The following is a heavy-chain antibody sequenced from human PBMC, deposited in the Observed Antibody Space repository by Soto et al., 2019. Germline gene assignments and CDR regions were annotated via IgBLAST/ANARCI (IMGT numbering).Heavy chain of an antibody. Sequence: PSETLSLTCTFSGGSISSYYWSWIRQPPGKGLEWIGYIYYSGSINYNPSLKSRVTISVDTSKNQFSLKLSSVTAADTAVYYCARSGSGWYYYYGMDVWGQGTTVTVSS. V-gene: IGHV4-59*01. D-gene: IGHD6-19*01. J-gene: IGHJ6*02. CDR2: IYYSGSI. CDR1: GGSISSYY. CDR3: ARSGSGWYYYYGMDV.